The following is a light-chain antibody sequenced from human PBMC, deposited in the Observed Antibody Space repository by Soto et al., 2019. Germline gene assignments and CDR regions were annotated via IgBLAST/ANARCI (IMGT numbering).Light chain of an antibody. V-gene: IGLV1-40*01. CDR3: QSYDSRLSAYV. CDR1: SSNIGAGYD. CDR2: THN. J-gene: IGLJ1*01. Sequence: QSVLTQPPSVSGAPGQWVTISCTGISSNIGAGYDVHWYLQVPGTAPKLLVYTHNNRPSGVPDRFSGSTSGTSASLAITGLQSEDEADYYCQSYDSRLSAYVFGTGTKGTVL.